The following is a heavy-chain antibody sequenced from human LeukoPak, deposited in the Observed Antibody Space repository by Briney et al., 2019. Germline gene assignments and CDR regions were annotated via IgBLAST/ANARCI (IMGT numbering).Heavy chain of an antibody. J-gene: IGHJ5*02. CDR2: LIPIFGTG. D-gene: IGHD6-13*01. Sequence: SVTVSCKASVCTFSSYAISWVRQAPGQGLEGMGGLIPIFGTGNYAQKFQGRVTITPDESTITAYMELSSLISEDTAEVYGWRGTIAAARFDPWGQGTQVNVSS. CDR3: WRGTIAAARFDP. V-gene: IGHV1-69*01. CDR1: VCTFSSYA.